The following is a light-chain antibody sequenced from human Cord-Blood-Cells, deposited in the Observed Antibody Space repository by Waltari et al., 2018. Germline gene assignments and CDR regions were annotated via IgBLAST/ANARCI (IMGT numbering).Light chain of an antibody. Sequence: QSALTQPRSGSGSPGQSVTISCTGTSSDVGGYNYVSWSQQPPGKAPKLKIYEVSKRPSGVPDGFSGSKSGNTATLTSSGLQAEDEADYYCFSYAGSYTYVFGTGTKVTVL. CDR1: SSDVGGYNY. CDR2: EVS. J-gene: IGLJ1*01. V-gene: IGLV2-11*01. CDR3: FSYAGSYTYV.